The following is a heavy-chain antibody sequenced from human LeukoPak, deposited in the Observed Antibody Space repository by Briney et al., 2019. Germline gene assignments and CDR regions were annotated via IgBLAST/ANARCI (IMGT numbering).Heavy chain of an antibody. CDR3: VSGTVTIFGVVIIQRFDY. V-gene: IGHV3-21*01. J-gene: IGHJ4*02. D-gene: IGHD3-3*01. CDR2: ISSSSSYI. Sequence: GGSLSLSCAASGFTFSSYSMNWVRQAPGKGLEWVSSISSSSSYIYYADSVKGRFTISRDNAKNSLYLQMNSLRAEDTAVYYCVSGTVTIFGVVIIQRFDYWGQGTLVTVSS. CDR1: GFTFSSYS.